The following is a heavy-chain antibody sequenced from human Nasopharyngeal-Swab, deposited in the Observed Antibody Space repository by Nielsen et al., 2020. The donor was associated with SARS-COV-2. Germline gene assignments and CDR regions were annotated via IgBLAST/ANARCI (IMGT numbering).Heavy chain of an antibody. V-gene: IGHV1-2*04. D-gene: IGHD4-23*01. CDR2: INPNSGGT. Sequence: VSVPVSCKASGYTFTGYYMHRVRQAPGQGLEWMGWINPNSGGTNYAQKFQGWVTMTRNTSISTAYMELSRLRSDDTAVYYCARGRTSLHYGGNPELDYWGQGTLVTVSS. CDR1: GYTFTGYY. CDR3: ARGRTSLHYGGNPELDY. J-gene: IGHJ4*02.